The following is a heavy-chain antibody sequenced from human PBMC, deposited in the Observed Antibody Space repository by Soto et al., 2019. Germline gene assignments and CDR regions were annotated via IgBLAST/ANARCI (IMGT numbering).Heavy chain of an antibody. D-gene: IGHD3-16*01. J-gene: IGHJ6*03. V-gene: IGHV3-9*01. CDR3: AKDMITSGDFNYYYMDV. CDR2: ITWHSGTI. CDR1: GFTFDQYT. Sequence: EVQLVESGGGLVQPGRSLRLSCAASGFTFDQYTMHWVRQAPGKGLEWVSSITWHSGTIGYADSVKGRFTISRDNAKNSVYLQMNSLRGEDTALYYCAKDMITSGDFNYYYMDVWGKGTTVTVSS.